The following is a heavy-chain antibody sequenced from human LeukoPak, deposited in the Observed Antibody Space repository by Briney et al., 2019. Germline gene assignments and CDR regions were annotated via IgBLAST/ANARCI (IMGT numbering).Heavy chain of an antibody. D-gene: IGHD2-21*02. CDR3: ARHCGDCPPGHLVAFDI. V-gene: IGHV4-39*01. CDR2: IYYSGST. J-gene: IGHJ3*02. Sequence: PSETLSLTCTVSGYSISSSYYWGWIRQPPGKGLEWIGSIYYSGSTYYNPSLKSRVTISVDTSKNQFSLKLSSVTAADTAVYCCARHCGDCPPGHLVAFDIWGQGTMVTVSS. CDR1: GYSISSSYY.